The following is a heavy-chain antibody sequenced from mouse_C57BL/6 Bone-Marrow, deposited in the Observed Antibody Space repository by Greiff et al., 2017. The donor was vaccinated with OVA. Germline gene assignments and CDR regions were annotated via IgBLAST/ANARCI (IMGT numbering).Heavy chain of an antibody. CDR1: GFTFSSYA. CDR2: ISSGGDYI. D-gene: IGHD2-3*01. CDR3: TREDGYYPYYAMDY. J-gene: IGHJ4*01. Sequence: DVHLVESGEGLVKPGGSLKLSCAASGFTFSSYAMSWVRQTPEKRLEWVAYISSGGDYIYYADTVKGRFTISRDNARNTLYLQMSSLKSEDTAMYYCTREDGYYPYYAMDYWGQGTSVTVSS. V-gene: IGHV5-9-1*02.